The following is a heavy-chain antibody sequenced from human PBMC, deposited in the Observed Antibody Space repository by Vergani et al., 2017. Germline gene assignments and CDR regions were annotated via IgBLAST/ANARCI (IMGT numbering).Heavy chain of an antibody. CDR3: ARGHSVATIPTPYYYCGMDV. D-gene: IGHD5-12*01. V-gene: IGHV1-69*13. CDR1: GGTFSSYA. J-gene: IGHJ6*02. Sequence: QVQLVQSGAEVKKPGSSVKVSCKASGGTFSSYAISWVRQAPGQGLEWMGRIIPIFGTANYAQKFQGRVTITADESTSTAYMGLSSLRSEDTAVYYCARGHSVATIPTPYYYCGMDVWSQGTTVTVSS. CDR2: IIPIFGTA.